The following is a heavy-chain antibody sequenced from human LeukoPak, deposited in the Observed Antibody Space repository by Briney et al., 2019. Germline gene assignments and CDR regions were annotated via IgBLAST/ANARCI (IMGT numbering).Heavy chain of an antibody. J-gene: IGHJ6*03. V-gene: IGHV1-69*06. Sequence: SVKVSCKDSGDTFSSYAISWGRQKPGQGLEWMGGIIPIFGTANYEQKFKGRVTITAEKSTSTAYMELSSLRYGDTAVYYCATSTPGYCSSTSCSNFYYYYLDVWGKGTTVTVSS. CDR2: IIPIFGTA. CDR3: ATSTPGYCSSTSCSNFYYYYLDV. D-gene: IGHD2-2*01. CDR1: GDTFSSYA.